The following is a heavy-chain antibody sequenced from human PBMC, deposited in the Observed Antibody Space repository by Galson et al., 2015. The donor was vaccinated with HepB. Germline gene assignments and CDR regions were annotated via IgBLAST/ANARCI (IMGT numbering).Heavy chain of an antibody. D-gene: IGHD5-18*01. CDR3: AKVVADIYSYGEYYFDY. CDR2: IRYDGSNK. CDR1: GFTFSSYG. Sequence: SLRLSCAASGFTFSSYGMHWVRQAPGKGLEWVAFIRYDGSNKYYADSVKGRFTISRDNSKNTLYLQMNSLRAEDTAVYYCAKVVADIYSYGEYYFDYWGQGTLVTVSS. V-gene: IGHV3-30*02. J-gene: IGHJ4*02.